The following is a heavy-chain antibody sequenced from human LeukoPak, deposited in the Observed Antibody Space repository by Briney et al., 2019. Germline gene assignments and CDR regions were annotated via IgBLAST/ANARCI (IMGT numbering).Heavy chain of an antibody. CDR1: GFTFDDYA. Sequence: PGGSPRLSCAASGFTFDDYAMHWVRQAPGKGLEWVSLISGDGGSTYYADSVKGRFTISRDNSKNSLYLQMNSLRTEDTALYYCANLRYYDFWSGYALDVGGKGTTVTVS. V-gene: IGHV3-43*02. D-gene: IGHD3-3*01. J-gene: IGHJ6*03. CDR3: ANLRYYDFWSGYALDV. CDR2: ISGDGGST.